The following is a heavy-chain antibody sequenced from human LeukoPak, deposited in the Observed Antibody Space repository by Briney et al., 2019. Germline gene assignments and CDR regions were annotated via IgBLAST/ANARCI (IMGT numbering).Heavy chain of an antibody. V-gene: IGHV1-24*01. CDR1: GYTLTELS. CDR2: FDPEDGET. J-gene: IGHJ4*02. D-gene: IGHD1-26*01. CDR3: ATVSRREKNNSGSYQFDY. Sequence: ASVKVSCKVSGYTLTELSMHWVRQAPGKGLEWMGGFDPEDGETIYAQKFQGRVTMTEDTSTDTAYMELSSLRSEDTAVYYCATVSRREKNNSGSYQFDYWAREPWSPSPQ.